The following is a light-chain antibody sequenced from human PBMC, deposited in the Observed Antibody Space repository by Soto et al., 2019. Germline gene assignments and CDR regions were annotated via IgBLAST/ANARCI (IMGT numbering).Light chain of an antibody. J-gene: IGLJ3*02. CDR1: SSDVGGYNY. CDR3: TSYTTNNTWM. CDR2: EVS. Sequence: QSALTQPASVSGSPGQSITISCTGTSSDVGGYNYVSWYQQHPGKGPKVMIYEVSNRPSGVSNRFSGSKSGNTASLTISGLQAEDEAEYYCTSYTTNNTWMFGGGTKVTVL. V-gene: IGLV2-14*01.